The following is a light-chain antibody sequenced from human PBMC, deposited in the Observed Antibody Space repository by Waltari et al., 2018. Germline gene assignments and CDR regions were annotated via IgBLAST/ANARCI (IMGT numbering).Light chain of an antibody. Sequence: DIQMTQSPSSLSASVGDRVTITCRASQSIGRKLNWYQQKPGKAPNLLVYAASTLQSGTPGRFSGSASGTDFTLTISSLQPDDSATYYCQQSSTIPYSFGQGTKVEIK. CDR2: AAS. CDR1: QSIGRK. V-gene: IGKV1-39*01. J-gene: IGKJ2*03. CDR3: QQSSTIPYS.